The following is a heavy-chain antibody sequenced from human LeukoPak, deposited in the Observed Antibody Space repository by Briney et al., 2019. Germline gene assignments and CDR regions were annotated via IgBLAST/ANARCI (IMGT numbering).Heavy chain of an antibody. D-gene: IGHD1-26*01. CDR1: GGTFSSYA. V-gene: IGHV1-69*05. J-gene: IGHJ4*02. CDR2: IIPIFGTA. CDR3: ARESERGSYWDY. Sequence: SVKVSCKASGGTFSSYAISWVRQAPGQGFEWLGRIIPIFGTANYAQKFQGRVTITTDESTSTAYMELSSLRAEDTALYYCARESERGSYWDYWGQGTLVTVSS.